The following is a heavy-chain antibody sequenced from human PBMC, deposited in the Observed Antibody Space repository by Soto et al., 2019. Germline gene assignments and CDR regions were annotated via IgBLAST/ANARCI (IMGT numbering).Heavy chain of an antibody. CDR3: ARDLGDYGDYGLYYYYMDV. Sequence: SETLSLTCTVSGGSIISYYWSWIRQPPGKGLEWIGYIYYSGSTNYNPSLKSRVTISVDTSKNQFSLKLSSVTAADTAVYYCARDLGDYGDYGLYYYYMDVWGKGTTVTVSS. D-gene: IGHD4-17*01. J-gene: IGHJ6*03. CDR1: GGSIISYY. CDR2: IYYSGST. V-gene: IGHV4-59*01.